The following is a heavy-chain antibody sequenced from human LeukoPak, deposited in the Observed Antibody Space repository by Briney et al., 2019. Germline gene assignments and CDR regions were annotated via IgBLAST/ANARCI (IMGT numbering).Heavy chain of an antibody. CDR2: ISFDGGNT. V-gene: IGHV3-30*03. D-gene: IGHD1-26*01. CDR3: ARVVGGTWLVDY. CDR1: GFTFSNYG. Sequence: PGRSLRLSCAASGFTFSNYGMHWVRQAPGKGLEWVAYISFDGGNTYYADSVKGPFTISRDNSKSTLYLQMNSLNPEDTAVYYCARVVGGTWLVDYWGQGALVTVSS. J-gene: IGHJ4*02.